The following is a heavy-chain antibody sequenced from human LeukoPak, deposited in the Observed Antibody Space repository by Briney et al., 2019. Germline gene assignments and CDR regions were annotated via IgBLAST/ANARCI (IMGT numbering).Heavy chain of an antibody. Sequence: ASVKVSCKASGYTFTGYYMHWVRQAPGQGLEWMGLINPTGGSTGYAQKFQGRVTMTRDMSTSTDYMELSSLRSEDTAIYYCARDNSVGANAWWFDPWGQGTLVTVSS. CDR2: INPTGGST. V-gene: IGHV1-46*01. D-gene: IGHD1-26*01. CDR1: GYTFTGYY. J-gene: IGHJ5*02. CDR3: ARDNSVGANAWWFDP.